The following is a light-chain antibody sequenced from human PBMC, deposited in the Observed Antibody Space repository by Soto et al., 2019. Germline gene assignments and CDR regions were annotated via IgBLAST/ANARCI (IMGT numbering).Light chain of an antibody. Sequence: EIVLRQSPGTLSLSRGEGATLACRASQSVSSSYLAWYQQKPGQAPRLLIYGASNRATGIPDRFSGSGSGTDFTLTISRLEPEDFAVYYCQQYGSSGTFGQGTKVDI. CDR2: GAS. J-gene: IGKJ1*01. CDR3: QQYGSSGT. CDR1: QSVSSSY. V-gene: IGKV3-20*01.